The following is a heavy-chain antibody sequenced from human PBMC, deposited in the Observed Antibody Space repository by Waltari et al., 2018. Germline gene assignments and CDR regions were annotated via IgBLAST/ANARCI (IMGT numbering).Heavy chain of an antibody. CDR1: GFTFSDHS. Sequence: EVQLVESGGGLVRPGGSQRLSCGASGFTFSDHSMTWVRQAPGKWLEGVASINHDASEKYYVDSVKGRLTISRDNAKNSLYLQMNSLSDEDTAVYYCTRWVCRSNCYIDYWGQGTLVTVSS. D-gene: IGHD1-26*01. CDR2: INHDASEK. J-gene: IGHJ4*02. CDR3: TRWVCRSNCYIDY. V-gene: IGHV3-7*04.